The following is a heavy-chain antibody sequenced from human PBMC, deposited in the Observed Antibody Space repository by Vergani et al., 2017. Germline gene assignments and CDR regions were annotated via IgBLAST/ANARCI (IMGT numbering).Heavy chain of an antibody. CDR2: ISSSSSYI. CDR3: AKDLSYRTAWPHFDS. CDR1: GFTFSSYS. J-gene: IGHJ4*02. V-gene: IGHV3-21*01. Sequence: EVQLVESGGGLVKRGGSLRLSCAASGFTFSSYSMNWVRQAPGKGLEWVSSISSSSSYIHYSDSLKGRITISRDNSKSSLYLQMNSLRAEDTAMYFCAKDLSYRTAWPHFDSRGQGTLVTVSS. D-gene: IGHD2-8*02.